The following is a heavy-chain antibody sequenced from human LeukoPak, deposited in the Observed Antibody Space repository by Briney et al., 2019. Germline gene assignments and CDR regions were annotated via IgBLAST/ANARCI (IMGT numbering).Heavy chain of an antibody. Sequence: GGSLRLSCAASGFTVSSNYMSWVRQAPGKGLEWVSVIYSGGSTYYADSVKGRFTISRDNSKNTLYLQMNSLRAEDTAVYYCAREFSYYDSSGYAPGYWGQGTLVTVSS. CDR1: GFTVSSNY. V-gene: IGHV3-66*01. CDR3: AREFSYYDSSGYAPGY. D-gene: IGHD3-22*01. J-gene: IGHJ4*02. CDR2: IYSGGST.